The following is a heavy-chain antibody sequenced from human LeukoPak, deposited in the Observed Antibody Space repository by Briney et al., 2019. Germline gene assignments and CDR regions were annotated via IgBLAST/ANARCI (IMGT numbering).Heavy chain of an antibody. D-gene: IGHD3-10*01. J-gene: IGHJ6*02. CDR2: INPNSGGT. CDR3: ARDRVWFGELSYGMDV. Sequence: ASVKVSCKASGYTFPGYYMHWVRQAPGQGLEWMGWINPNSGGTNYAQKFQGRVTMTRDTSISTAYMELSRLRSDDTAVYYCARDRVWFGELSYGMDVWGQGTTVTVSS. CDR1: GYTFPGYY. V-gene: IGHV1-2*02.